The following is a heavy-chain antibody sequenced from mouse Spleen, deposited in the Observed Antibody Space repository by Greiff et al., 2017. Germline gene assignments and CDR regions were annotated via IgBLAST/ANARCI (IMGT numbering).Heavy chain of an antibody. D-gene: IGHD1-1*01. CDR1: GYAFTNYL. CDR2: INPGSGGT. J-gene: IGHJ2*01. CDR3: ARSDYDGSPFGY. V-gene: IGHV1-54*01. Sequence: VQLQESGAELVRPGTSVKVSCKASGYAFTNYLIEWVKQRPGQGLEWIGVINPGSGGTNYNEKFKGKATLTADKSSSTAYMQLSSLTSEDSAVYYCARSDYDGSPFGYWGQGTTLTVSS.